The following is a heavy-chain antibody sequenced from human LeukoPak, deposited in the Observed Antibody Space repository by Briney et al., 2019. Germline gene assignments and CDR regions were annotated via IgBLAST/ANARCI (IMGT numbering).Heavy chain of an antibody. Sequence: GGSLRLSCAASGFTFSSYEMNWVRQAPGKGLEWVSYISSSGSTIYYADSVKGRFTISRDNAKNSLYPQMNSLRAEDTAVYYCARGRIVGATDYWGQGTLVTVSS. CDR2: ISSSGSTI. J-gene: IGHJ4*02. D-gene: IGHD1-26*01. V-gene: IGHV3-48*03. CDR3: ARGRIVGATDY. CDR1: GFTFSSYE.